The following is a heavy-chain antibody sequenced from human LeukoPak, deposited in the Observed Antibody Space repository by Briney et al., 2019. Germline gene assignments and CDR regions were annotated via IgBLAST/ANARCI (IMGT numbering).Heavy chain of an antibody. CDR2: ISWNSGSI. CDR1: GFTFDDYA. Sequence: PGRSLRLSCAASGFTFDDYAMHWVRQAPGKGLEWVSGISWNSGSIGYADSVKGRFTISRDNAKNSLYLQMNSLRAEDTALYYCAKDNSGWLFGFDYWGQGTLVTVSS. V-gene: IGHV3-9*01. CDR3: AKDNSGWLFGFDY. D-gene: IGHD3-9*01. J-gene: IGHJ4*02.